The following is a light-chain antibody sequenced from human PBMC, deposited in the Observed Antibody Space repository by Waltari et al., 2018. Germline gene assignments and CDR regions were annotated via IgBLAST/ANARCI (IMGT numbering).Light chain of an antibody. CDR1: QSVSNN. V-gene: IGKV3-15*01. Sequence: EIVMTQSPATLSVSPGARATLSCGASQSVSNNLAWYQQEPGQAPRLLIEDAATRATGVPVRFSGSGSGTELTLTISSMKAEEFVVYYGQQDNNGPGTVGPGTKVDIK. CDR3: QQDNNGPGT. J-gene: IGKJ3*01. CDR2: DAA.